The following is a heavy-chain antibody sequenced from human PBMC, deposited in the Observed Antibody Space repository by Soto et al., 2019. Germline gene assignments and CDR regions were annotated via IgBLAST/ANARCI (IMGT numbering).Heavy chain of an antibody. Sequence: SETLSLTCTASGGSISSGDYYWSWIRQPPGKGLEWIGYIYYSGSTYYNPSLKSRVTISVDTSKNQFSLKLSSVTAADTAVYYCARVNSSGSYPQRFKRYYFDYWGQGTLVTVSS. CDR2: IYYSGST. V-gene: IGHV4-30-4*01. J-gene: IGHJ4*02. CDR1: GGSISSGDYY. CDR3: ARVNSSGSYPQRFKRYYFDY. D-gene: IGHD1-26*01.